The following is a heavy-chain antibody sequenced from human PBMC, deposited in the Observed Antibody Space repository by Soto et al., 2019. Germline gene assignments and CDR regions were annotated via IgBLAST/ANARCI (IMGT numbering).Heavy chain of an antibody. V-gene: IGHV4-4*02. J-gene: IGHJ3*02. CDR3: AGAVVAATHDAFDI. Sequence: KPSETLSLTCAVSGGSISSSNWWSWVRQPPGKGLEWIGEIYHSGSTNYNPSLKSRVTISVGKSKNQFSLKLSSVTAADTAVYYCAGAVVAATHDAFDIWGQGTMVTVSS. CDR1: GGSISSSNW. D-gene: IGHD2-15*01. CDR2: IYHSGST.